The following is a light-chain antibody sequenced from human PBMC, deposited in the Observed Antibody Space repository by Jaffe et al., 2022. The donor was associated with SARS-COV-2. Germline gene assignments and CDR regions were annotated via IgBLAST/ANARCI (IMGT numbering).Light chain of an antibody. CDR3: QQYGGLPPWT. CDR1: QSVSSSY. CDR2: AAS. J-gene: IGKJ1*01. Sequence: EIVLTQSPGTLSLSPGERATLSCRASQSVSSSYLAWYQQKPGQTPRLLIYAASSRATGIPDRFSGSGSGTDFTLTISRLEPEDFAVYYCQQYGGLPPWTFGQGTKVEIK. V-gene: IGKV3-20*01.